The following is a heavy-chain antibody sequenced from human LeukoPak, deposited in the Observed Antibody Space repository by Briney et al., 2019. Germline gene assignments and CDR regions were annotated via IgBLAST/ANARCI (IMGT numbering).Heavy chain of an antibody. D-gene: IGHD3-10*01. CDR2: INSDGSST. CDR1: GFTFSSYW. J-gene: IGHJ4*02. Sequence: GGSLRLSCAASGFTFSSYWMHWVRQAPGKGLVWVSRINSDGSSTSYADSVKGRFTISRDNAKNTLYLQMNGLRAEDTAVYYCARDSLPRGYGSGRGPIDYWGQGTLVTVSS. V-gene: IGHV3-74*01. CDR3: ARDSLPRGYGSGRGPIDY.